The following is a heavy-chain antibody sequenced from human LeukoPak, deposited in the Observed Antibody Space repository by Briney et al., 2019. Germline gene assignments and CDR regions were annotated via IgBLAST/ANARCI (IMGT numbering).Heavy chain of an antibody. Sequence: ASVKVSCKVSGYTLSELPMHWVRQAPGKGLEWMGGFDPEDGETISAQKFQGRVTMTEDTSRDTAYMELSSLRSEDTAVYYCARVAPLNSGGWKYFFDHWGQGTLVTVSS. CDR2: FDPEDGET. D-gene: IGHD6-19*01. CDR1: GYTLSELP. J-gene: IGHJ4*02. CDR3: ARVAPLNSGGWKYFFDH. V-gene: IGHV1-24*01.